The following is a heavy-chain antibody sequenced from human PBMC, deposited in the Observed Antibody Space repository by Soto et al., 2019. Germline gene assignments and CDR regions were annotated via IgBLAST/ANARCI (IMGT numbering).Heavy chain of an antibody. CDR2: IGAYNGNT. CDR1: GFTFTSYA. D-gene: IGHD3-10*01. J-gene: IGHJ5*02. V-gene: IGHV1-18*01. Sequence: QVHLVQSGPEVKKPGASVKVSCKASGFTFTSYAITWVRQAPGQGLEWMGWIGAYNGNTNYAQNLRGRVTMTTDTSTRTAYMELGRLTSDHTAVYYCARDFTGWPPDRVAPWGQGTLVIVSS. CDR3: ARDFTGWPPDRVAP.